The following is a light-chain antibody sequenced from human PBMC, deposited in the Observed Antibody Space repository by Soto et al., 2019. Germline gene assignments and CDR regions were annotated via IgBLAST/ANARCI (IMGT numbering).Light chain of an antibody. V-gene: IGKV3-20*01. CDR2: DAS. J-gene: IGKJ2*01. CDR1: QSIRNY. CDR3: QQYGSSPYT. Sequence: TVMPQSPATLSVSPWERATLCCRASQSIRNYLAWYQQKPGQSPRLLIYDASNRATGIPARFSGSGSGTAFTLTISRLEPEDFAVYYCQQYGSSPYTFGLGTKVDIK.